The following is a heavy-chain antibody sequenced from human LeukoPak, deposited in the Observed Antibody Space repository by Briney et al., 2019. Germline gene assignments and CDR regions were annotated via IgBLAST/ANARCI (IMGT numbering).Heavy chain of an antibody. J-gene: IGHJ4*02. CDR2: IDPYGGS. D-gene: IGHD6-13*01. CDR1: GGSFSGYH. CDR3: ARDPGRRYSSSWYFDY. Sequence: SETLSLTCAVYGGSFSGYHWSWIRQNTGKGLEWIGEIDPYGGSNYNPSLKSRVTISVDTSKNQFSLKLSSVTAADTAVYYCARDPGRRYSSSWYFDYWGQGTLVTVSS. V-gene: IGHV4-34*01.